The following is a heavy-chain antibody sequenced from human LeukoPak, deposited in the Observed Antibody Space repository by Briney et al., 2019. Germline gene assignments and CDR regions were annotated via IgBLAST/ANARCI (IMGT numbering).Heavy chain of an antibody. CDR3: ARVTQKDCSGGSCYAER. CDR2: IHTSGST. V-gene: IGHV4-4*07. Sequence: PSETLSLTCTVSGASISTYYWSWIRQPAGKGLEWIGHIHTSGSTNYKPSLKSRVTMSVDTSKNQFSLKLNSVTAADTAVYYCARVTQKDCSGGSCYAERWGQGTLVTVSS. D-gene: IGHD2-15*01. CDR1: GASISTYY. J-gene: IGHJ4*02.